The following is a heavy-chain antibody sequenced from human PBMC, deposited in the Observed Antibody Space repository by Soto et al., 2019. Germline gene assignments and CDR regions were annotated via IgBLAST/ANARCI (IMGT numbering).Heavy chain of an antibody. V-gene: IGHV3-49*04. Sequence: GGSLRLSCSASGFTFGDYAMSWVRQAPGKGLEWVGFTRSKAYSGATDYAASVQGRFTISRDDSKSIAYLQMNILKTEDTAVYYCARGRQDFDYWGQGXVVTVSS. CDR2: TRSKAYSGAT. J-gene: IGHJ4*02. CDR3: ARGRQDFDY. CDR1: GFTFGDYA.